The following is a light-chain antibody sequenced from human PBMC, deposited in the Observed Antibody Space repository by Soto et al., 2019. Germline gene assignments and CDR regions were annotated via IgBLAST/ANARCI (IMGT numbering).Light chain of an antibody. CDR3: QQYNNWRT. CDR1: QSISNY. J-gene: IGKJ1*01. Sequence: DTQMTQSPSSLSASVGGRVTITCRASQSISNYLNWYQQKPGKAPKLLIYTASSLQSGVPSRFSGSGSGTDFTLTISSLQPEDFAVYYCQQYNNWRTFGQGTKVDIK. CDR2: TAS. V-gene: IGKV1-39*01.